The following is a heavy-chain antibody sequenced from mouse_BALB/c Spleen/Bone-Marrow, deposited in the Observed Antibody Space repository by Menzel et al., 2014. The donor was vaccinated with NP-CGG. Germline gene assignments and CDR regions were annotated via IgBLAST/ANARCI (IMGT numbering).Heavy chain of an antibody. Sequence: EVHLVESGGGLVQPGGSRKLSCAASGFTFSSFGMHWVRQAPEKGLGWVAYISSVSSTIYYADTVKGQFTISRDNPKNTLFLQMTSLRSEDTAMYYCSSGGNWDDFDNWGQGTTLTVSS. V-gene: IGHV5-17*02. CDR3: SSGGNWDDFDN. D-gene: IGHD4-1*01. CDR2: ISSVSSTI. CDR1: GFTFSSFG. J-gene: IGHJ2*01.